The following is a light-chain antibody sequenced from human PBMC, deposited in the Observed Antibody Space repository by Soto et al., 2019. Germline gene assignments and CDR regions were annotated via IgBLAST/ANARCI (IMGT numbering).Light chain of an antibody. Sequence: QSVLTQPASVSGSPGQSITISCTGTSSDVGDNNYVSWYQQHPCKAPKLMIYDVTHRPSGISNRFSGSKSGHTASLTISGLQAEDEADYYCSTYTSSSTLYVFGTGTNVTVL. J-gene: IGLJ1*01. CDR3: STYTSSSTLYV. CDR2: DVT. CDR1: SSDVGDNNY. V-gene: IGLV2-14*01.